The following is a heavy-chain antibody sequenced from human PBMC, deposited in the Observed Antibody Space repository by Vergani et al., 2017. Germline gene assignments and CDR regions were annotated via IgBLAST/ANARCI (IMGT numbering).Heavy chain of an antibody. CDR2: INHSGST. D-gene: IGHD3-10*01. CDR1: GGSFSGYY. V-gene: IGHV4-34*01. J-gene: IGHJ6*02. CDR3: ARNRITMVRGVIITSYYYYGMDV. Sequence: QVQLQQWGAGLLKPSETLSLTCAVYGGSFSGYYWSWIRQPPGKGLEWIGEINHSGSTNYNPSLKSRVTISVDTSKNQFSLKLSSVTAADTAVYYCARNRITMVRGVIITSYYYYGMDVWGQGP.